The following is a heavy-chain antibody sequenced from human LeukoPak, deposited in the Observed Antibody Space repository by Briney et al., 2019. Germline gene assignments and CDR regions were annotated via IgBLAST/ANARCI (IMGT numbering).Heavy chain of an antibody. J-gene: IGHJ4*02. V-gene: IGHV4-59*01. D-gene: IGHD2-21*01. Sequence: SETLSLTCTVSGGSITGYHWSWIRQPPGKGLEWIGYIYYSGRTTYKPALKSRLTISVDTSKNQISLRLSSVTAADTAFYYCARDNEEHIGHYFDYWGQGALVTVSS. CDR2: IYYSGRT. CDR3: ARDNEEHIGHYFDY. CDR1: GGSITGYH.